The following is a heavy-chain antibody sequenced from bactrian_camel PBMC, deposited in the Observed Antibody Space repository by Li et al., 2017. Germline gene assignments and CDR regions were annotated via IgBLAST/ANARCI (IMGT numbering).Heavy chain of an antibody. CDR1: GGIYRNYP. V-gene: IGHV3S54*01. CDR2: ISTSGAYT. J-gene: IGHJ4*01. Sequence: HVQLVESGGGSVQAGGSLKLACAASGGIYRNYPKAWFRQSPGKEREGVATISTSGAYTYYTDSVTGRFTISQDNAENTLYLQIHNLKPEDTAMYYCAADFFNFQLSRQYRNWGRGTQVTVS. D-gene: IGHD6*01. CDR3: AADFFNFQLSRQYRN.